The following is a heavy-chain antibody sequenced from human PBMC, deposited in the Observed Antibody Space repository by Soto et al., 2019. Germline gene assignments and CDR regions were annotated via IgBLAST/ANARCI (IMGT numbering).Heavy chain of an antibody. CDR1: GYTFTSYA. Sequence: QVQLVQSGAEVKKPGASVKVSCKASGYTFTSYAISWVRQAPGQGLEWMGWISAYNGNTNYAQKLPGRVTMTTDPSTSTAYIELRSLRTDDTAVYYCARDAPPADYWGQGTLVTVSS. V-gene: IGHV1-18*01. J-gene: IGHJ4*02. CDR2: ISAYNGNT. CDR3: ARDAPPADY.